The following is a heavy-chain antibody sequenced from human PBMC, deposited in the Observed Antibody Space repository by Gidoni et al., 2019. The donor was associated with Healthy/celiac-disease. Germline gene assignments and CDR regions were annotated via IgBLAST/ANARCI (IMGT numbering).Heavy chain of an antibody. Sequence: QVQLVQSGAEVKKPGASVKVSCKASGYTFTSYYMHWVRQAPGQGLEWMGIINPSGGSTSYAQKFQGRVTMTRDTTTSTVYMELSSLRSEDTAVYYCARERGAYCGGDCYSGWFDPWGQGTLVTVSS. J-gene: IGHJ5*02. CDR2: INPSGGST. D-gene: IGHD2-21*02. CDR1: GYTFTSYY. V-gene: IGHV1-46*01. CDR3: ARERGAYCGGDCYSGWFDP.